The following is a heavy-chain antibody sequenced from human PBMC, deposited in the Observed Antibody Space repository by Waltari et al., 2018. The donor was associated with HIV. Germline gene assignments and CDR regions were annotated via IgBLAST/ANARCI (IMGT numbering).Heavy chain of an antibody. V-gene: IGHV3-48*04. CDR3: ARDPLSGGYDYETWDYYYYGMDV. D-gene: IGHD5-12*01. CDR1: GFTFSSYR. J-gene: IGHJ6*02. Sequence: EVQLVESGGGLVQPGGSLGPACAASGFTFSSYRMNWVRQPPGTGLAWVSYISSSSSTIYYADSVKGRFTISRDNAKNSLYLQMNSLRAEDTAVYYCARDPLSGGYDYETWDYYYYGMDVWGQGTTVTVSS. CDR2: ISSSSSTI.